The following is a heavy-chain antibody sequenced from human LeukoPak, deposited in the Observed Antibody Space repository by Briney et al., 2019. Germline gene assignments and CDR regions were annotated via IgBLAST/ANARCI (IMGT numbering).Heavy chain of an antibody. CDR2: FYSTVNT. Sequence: PSETLSLTCTVSGGSISGYYWSWIRQPAGKGLEWIGRFYSTVNTSYHPSLKRRVTMSVDTSKNQFSLRLRSVTAADSAVYYCVRDDGESPYYYNGMDLWGPGTTVTVSS. CDR3: VRDDGESPYYYNGMDL. J-gene: IGHJ6*02. V-gene: IGHV4-4*07. CDR1: GGSISGYY. D-gene: IGHD4-17*01.